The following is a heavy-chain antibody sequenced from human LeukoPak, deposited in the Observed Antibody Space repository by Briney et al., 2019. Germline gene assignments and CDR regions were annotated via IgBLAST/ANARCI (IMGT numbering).Heavy chain of an antibody. J-gene: IGHJ1*01. Sequence: SETLSLTCAVYGGSFSGYYWSWIRQPPGKGLEWIGEINHSGSTNYNPSLKSRVTISVDTSENQFSLKLSSVTAADTAVYYCARGRVAAAGQGYFQHWGQGTLVTVSS. V-gene: IGHV4-34*01. CDR3: ARGRVAAAGQGYFQH. D-gene: IGHD6-13*01. CDR2: INHSGST. CDR1: GGSFSGYY.